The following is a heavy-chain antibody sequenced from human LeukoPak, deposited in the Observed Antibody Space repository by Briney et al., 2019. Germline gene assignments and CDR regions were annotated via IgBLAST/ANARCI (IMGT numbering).Heavy chain of an antibody. V-gene: IGHV3-30*18. CDR1: GFTFSSYD. Sequence: WGSLRLSCAASGFTFSSYDMHWVRQAPGKGLELVAVISYDGSNKYYAASVKGRFTISRDNSKNTLYLQMNSRSPEDTAVYYCAKDPSGDSFGSYGMDVWGQGTTVTVSS. CDR2: ISYDGSNK. J-gene: IGHJ6*02. D-gene: IGHD5-18*01. CDR3: AKDPSGDSFGSYGMDV.